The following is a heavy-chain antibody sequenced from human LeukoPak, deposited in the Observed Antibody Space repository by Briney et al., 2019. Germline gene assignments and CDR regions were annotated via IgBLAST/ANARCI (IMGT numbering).Heavy chain of an antibody. J-gene: IGHJ6*02. CDR3: ARERITMSLRRGLDV. D-gene: IGHD3-3*01. V-gene: IGHV4-30-2*01. CDR1: SGSINSGGDS. Sequence: SETLSLTCAVSSGSINSGGDSCSWIRQPPGKGLEWIGYIYHSGSTYYNPSLKSRVTISVDRSKNQFSLKLSSVIAADTAVYYCARERITMSLRRGLDVWGQGTTVTVSS. CDR2: IYHSGST.